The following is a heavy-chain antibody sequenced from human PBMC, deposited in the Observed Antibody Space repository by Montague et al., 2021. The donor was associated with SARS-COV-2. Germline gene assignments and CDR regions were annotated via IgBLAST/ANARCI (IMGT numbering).Heavy chain of an antibody. V-gene: IGHV4-61*01. CDR3: ARDPWRITIFGVVTRYGMDV. Sequence: SETLSLTCIVSGGSVSSGSYYWSWIRQPPGKGLEWIGYIYYSGSTNYXXXLKSRVTISVDTSKNQFSLKLSSVTAAVTAVYYCARDPWRITIFGVVTRYGMDVWGQGTTVTVSS. CDR1: GGSVSSGSYY. CDR2: IYYSGST. J-gene: IGHJ6*02. D-gene: IGHD3-3*01.